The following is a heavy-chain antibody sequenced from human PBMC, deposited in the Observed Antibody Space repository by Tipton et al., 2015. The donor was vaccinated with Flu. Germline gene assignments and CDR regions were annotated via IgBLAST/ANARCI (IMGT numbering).Heavy chain of an antibody. CDR2: IYFSGST. D-gene: IGHD7-27*01. Sequence: TLSLTCTVSGGPIRSGDYYWSWIRQHPGRGLEWIGYIYFSGSTYYNPSLKSRVNISVDRSNNQFSLKLNSVTAADTAVYYCATMRANWDAFDIWGKGTMVTVSS. V-gene: IGHV4-31*03. CDR1: GGPIRSGDYY. J-gene: IGHJ3*02. CDR3: ATMRANWDAFDI.